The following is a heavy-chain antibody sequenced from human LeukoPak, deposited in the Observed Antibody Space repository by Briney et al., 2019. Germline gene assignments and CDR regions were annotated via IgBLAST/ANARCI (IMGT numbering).Heavy chain of an antibody. J-gene: IGHJ4*02. CDR3: AKYPPYNYDILTGYLPTTEFDY. Sequence: GGSLRLSCAASGFTFSSYEMNWVRQAPGKGLEWVSAISGSGGSTYYADSVKGRFTISRDNSKNTLYLQMNSLRAEDTAVYYCAKYPPYNYDILTGYLPTTEFDYWGQGTLVTVSS. CDR1: GFTFSSYE. V-gene: IGHV3-23*01. D-gene: IGHD3-9*01. CDR2: ISGSGGST.